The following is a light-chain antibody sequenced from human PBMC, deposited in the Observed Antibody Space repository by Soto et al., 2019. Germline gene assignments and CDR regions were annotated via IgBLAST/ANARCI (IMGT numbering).Light chain of an antibody. J-gene: IGLJ1*01. CDR3: SAYTVSRTYV. V-gene: IGLV2-14*03. CDR1: SSDVGAYNF. Sequence: QSVLTHPASVAVSPGQSITISCTETSSDVGAYNFVSWHQQHPGKAPKLMIYNVYDRPSGISYRFSGSKSGNTASLTISGLQGEDEADYYCSAYTVSRTYVFGTGTKVTVL. CDR2: NVY.